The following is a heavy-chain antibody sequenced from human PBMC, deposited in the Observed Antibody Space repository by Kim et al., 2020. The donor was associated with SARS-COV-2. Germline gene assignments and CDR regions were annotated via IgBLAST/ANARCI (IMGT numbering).Heavy chain of an antibody. Sequence: SQTLSLTCAISGDSVSSNSAAWNWIRQSPSRGLEWLGRTYYRSKWYNDYAVSVKSRITINPDTSKNQFSLQLNSVTPEDTAVYYCARGWELNVVVPAAVNFDYWGQGTLVTVSS. CDR3: ARGWELNVVVPAAVNFDY. J-gene: IGHJ4*02. CDR1: GDSVSSNSAA. CDR2: TYYRSKWYN. V-gene: IGHV6-1*01. D-gene: IGHD2-2*01.